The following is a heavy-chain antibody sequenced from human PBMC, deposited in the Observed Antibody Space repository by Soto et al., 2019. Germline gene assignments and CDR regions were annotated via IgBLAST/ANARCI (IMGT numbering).Heavy chain of an antibody. D-gene: IGHD6-19*01. J-gene: IGHJ4*02. V-gene: IGHV3-33*01. Sequence: QVQLVESGGGVVQPGRSLRLSCAASGFTFSSYGMHWVRQAPGKGLEWVAVIWYDGSNKYYADSVKGRFTISRDNSKNTLYLQMNSLRAEDTAVYYCARDGSIAVAGIDYWGQGPLVTVSS. CDR1: GFTFSSYG. CDR2: IWYDGSNK. CDR3: ARDGSIAVAGIDY.